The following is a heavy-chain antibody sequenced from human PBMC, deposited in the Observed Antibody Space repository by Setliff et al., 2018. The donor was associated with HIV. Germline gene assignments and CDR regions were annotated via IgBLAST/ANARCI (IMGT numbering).Heavy chain of an antibody. V-gene: IGHV4-39*01. CDR3: ARLAMRGVIGDPNWFDP. Sequence: PSETLSLTCTVSGGSISSSSYYWGWIRQPPGKGLEWIGSIYYSGSTYYNPSLKSRLTISVDTSKNQVSLKLTSVTAADTGVYYCARLAMRGVIGDPNWFDPWGQGNTVTVSS. J-gene: IGHJ5*01. D-gene: IGHD3-16*02. CDR2: IYYSGST. CDR1: GGSISSSSYY.